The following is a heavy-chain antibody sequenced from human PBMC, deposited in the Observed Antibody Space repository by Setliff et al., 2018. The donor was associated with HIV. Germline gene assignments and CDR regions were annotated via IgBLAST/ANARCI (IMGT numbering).Heavy chain of an antibody. D-gene: IGHD7-27*01. J-gene: IGHJ4*02. CDR1: GGSFSGYY. CDR3: ARGGRKIALTY. CDR2: INHSGST. V-gene: IGHV4-34*01. Sequence: SETLSLTCAVYGGSFSGYYWSWIRQPPGKGLEWIGEINHSGSTNYNPSLKSRVTISVDTSKNQFSLKLTSVTAADTAVYYCARGGRKIALTYWGQGTLVTVS.